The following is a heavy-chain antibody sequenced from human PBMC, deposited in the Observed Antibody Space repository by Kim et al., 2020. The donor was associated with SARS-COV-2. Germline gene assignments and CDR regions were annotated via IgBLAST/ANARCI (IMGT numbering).Heavy chain of an antibody. D-gene: IGHD3-22*01. V-gene: IGHV3-33*06. CDR3: ANYGTRGSGYYDAFDI. Sequence: GGSLRLSCAASGFTFSSYGMHWVRQAPGKGLEWVAVIWYDGSNKYYADSVKGRFTISRDNSKNTLYLQMNSLRAEDTAVYYCANYGTRGSGYYDAFDIWGQGTMVTVSS. CDR1: GFTFSSYG. CDR2: IWYDGSNK. J-gene: IGHJ3*02.